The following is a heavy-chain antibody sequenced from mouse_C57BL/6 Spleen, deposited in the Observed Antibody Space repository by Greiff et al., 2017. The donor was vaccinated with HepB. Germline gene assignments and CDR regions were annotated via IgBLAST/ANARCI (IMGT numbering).Heavy chain of an antibody. V-gene: IGHV1-4*01. D-gene: IGHD1-1*01. CDR3: ARNGAVAPFAY. CDR2: INPSSGYT. Sequence: QVQLQQSGAELARPGASVKMSCKASGYTFTSYTMHWVKQRPGQGLEWIGYINPSSGYTKYNQKFKDKATLTADKSSSTAYMQLSSLTSEDSAVYYCARNGAVAPFAYWGQGTLVTVSA. J-gene: IGHJ3*01. CDR1: GYTFTSYT.